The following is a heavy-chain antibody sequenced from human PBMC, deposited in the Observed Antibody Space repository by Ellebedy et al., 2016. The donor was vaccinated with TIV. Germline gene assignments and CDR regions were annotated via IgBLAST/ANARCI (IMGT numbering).Heavy chain of an antibody. CDR1: GFTFSNYW. J-gene: IGHJ4*02. CDR3: ARGGRDQWLIDY. CDR2: INRDGSSA. D-gene: IGHD6-19*01. V-gene: IGHV3-74*01. Sequence: PGGSLRLSCAASGFTFSNYWIHWVRQAPGKGLVWLSRINRDGSSANYAESVKGRFSISRDNSKNTLYVQMNSLRAEDTAVYYCARGGRDQWLIDYWGQGTLVTVSS.